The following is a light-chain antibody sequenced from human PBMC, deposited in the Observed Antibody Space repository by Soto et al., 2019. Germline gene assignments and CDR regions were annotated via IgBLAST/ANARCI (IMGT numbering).Light chain of an antibody. V-gene: IGKV3-20*01. CDR3: QHYGSSHWT. CDR2: GAS. CDR1: QSVSSSY. J-gene: IGKJ1*01. Sequence: EIVLTPSPGTLSFSPGERATLSCRASQSVSSSYLAWYQQKPGQAPRLLIYGASSRATGIPDRFSGSGSRTDFTLTISRLEPEDFAVYYCQHYGSSHWTFGQGTK.